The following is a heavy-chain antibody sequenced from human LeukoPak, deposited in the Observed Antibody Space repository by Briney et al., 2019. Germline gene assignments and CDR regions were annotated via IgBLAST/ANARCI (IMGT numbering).Heavy chain of an antibody. J-gene: IGHJ6*02. CDR1: GYTLTELS. D-gene: IGHD1-14*01. CDR3: ATDPGNYQSGYYYYGMDL. Sequence: ASVKVSCKVSGYTLTELSMHWVRQAPGKGLEWMGGFDPEDGETIYAQKFQGRVTMTEDTSTDTAYMELSSLRSEDTAVYYCATDPGNYQSGYYYYGMDLWGQGTTVTVSS. CDR2: FDPEDGET. V-gene: IGHV1-24*01.